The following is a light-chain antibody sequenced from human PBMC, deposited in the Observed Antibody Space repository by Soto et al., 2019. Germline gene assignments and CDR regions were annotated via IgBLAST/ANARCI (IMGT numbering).Light chain of an antibody. CDR3: TSDAGSIV. V-gene: IGLV2-8*01. CDR1: SSDVGGYNS. CDR2: EVT. Sequence: QSALTQPPSASGSPGQSVTISCTGTSSDVGGYNSVSWYQQHPGKAPKLIIYEVTKRPSGVPDRFSGSKSGNTASLTVSGLQAEDEADYYCTSDAGSIVFAGGTKVTVL. J-gene: IGLJ3*02.